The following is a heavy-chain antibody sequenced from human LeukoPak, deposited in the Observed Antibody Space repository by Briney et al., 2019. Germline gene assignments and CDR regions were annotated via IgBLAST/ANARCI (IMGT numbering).Heavy chain of an antibody. CDR2: FDPEDGET. V-gene: IGHV1-24*01. CDR3: ATVETDSSGYVVHYYYYGMDV. Sequence: ASVKVSRKVSGYTLTELSMHWVRQAPGKGLEWMGGFDPEDGETIYAQKFQGRVTMTEDTSTDTAYMELSSLRSEDTAVYYCATVETDSSGYVVHYYYYGMDVWGQGTTVTVSS. CDR1: GYTLTELS. J-gene: IGHJ6*02. D-gene: IGHD3-22*01.